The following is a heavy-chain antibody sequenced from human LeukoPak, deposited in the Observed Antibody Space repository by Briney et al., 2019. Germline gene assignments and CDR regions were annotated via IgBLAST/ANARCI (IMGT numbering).Heavy chain of an antibody. CDR1: GYSFPNFW. CDR2: IYPDDSDT. CDR3: ARNYYYSSGYLAFNI. J-gene: IGHJ3*02. V-gene: IGHV5-51*01. Sequence: GESLKISCKGSGYSFPNFWIGWVRQMPGKGLEWMGIIYPDDSDTRYSPSFQGQVTISADKSISTAYLQWSSLKASDTAMYYCARNYYYSSGYLAFNIWGQGTMVTVSS. D-gene: IGHD3-22*01.